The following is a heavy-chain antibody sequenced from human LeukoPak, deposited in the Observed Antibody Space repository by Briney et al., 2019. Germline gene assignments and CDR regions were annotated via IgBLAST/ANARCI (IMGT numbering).Heavy chain of an antibody. Sequence: PGGSLRLSCVASGFTFSSHWTSWVRQAPGKGLEWVANIKEDGSEENYVDSVKGRFTISRDNAKNSLYLQMNSLRAEDTALYYCARDSYSGSYSYFDYWGQGTLVTVSS. D-gene: IGHD1-26*01. J-gene: IGHJ4*02. CDR1: GFTFSSHW. CDR3: ARDSYSGSYSYFDY. CDR2: IKEDGSEE. V-gene: IGHV3-7*03.